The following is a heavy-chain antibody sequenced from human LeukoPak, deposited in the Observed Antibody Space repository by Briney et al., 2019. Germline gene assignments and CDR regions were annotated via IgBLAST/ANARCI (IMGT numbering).Heavy chain of an antibody. V-gene: IGHV1-69*05. CDR3: ARDPWYYYDSSGYYPNWFDP. CDR1: GGTFSSYA. J-gene: IGHJ5*02. CDR2: IIPIFGTA. Sequence: ASVKVSCKASGGTFSSYAISWVRQATGQGLEWMGGIIPIFGTANNAQKFQGRVTITTDESTSTAYMELSSLRSEDTAVYYCARDPWYYYDSSGYYPNWFDPWGQGTLVTVSS. D-gene: IGHD3-22*01.